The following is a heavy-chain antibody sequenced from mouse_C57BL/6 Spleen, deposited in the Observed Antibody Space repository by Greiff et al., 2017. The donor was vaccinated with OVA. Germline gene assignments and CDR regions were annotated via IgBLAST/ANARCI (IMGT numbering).Heavy chain of an antibody. CDR3: ARRVITTVVATGGGYYFDY. J-gene: IGHJ2*01. Sequence: QVQLQQPGAELVRPGPSVKLSCKASGYTFTSYWMHWVKQRPGQGLEWIGVIDPSDSYTNYNQKFKGKATLTVDTSSSTAYMQLSSLTSEDSAVYYCARRVITTVVATGGGYYFDYWGQGTTLTVSS. V-gene: IGHV1-59*01. D-gene: IGHD1-1*01. CDR2: IDPSDSYT. CDR1: GYTFTSYW.